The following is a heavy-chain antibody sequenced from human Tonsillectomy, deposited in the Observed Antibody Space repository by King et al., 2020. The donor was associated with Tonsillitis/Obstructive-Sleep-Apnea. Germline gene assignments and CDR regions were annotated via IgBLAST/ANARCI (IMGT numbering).Heavy chain of an antibody. CDR1: GGSICSYY. Sequence: QLQESGPGLVKPSETLSLTCTVSGGSICSYYWSWIRQPPGKGLEWIGDIYYSGSTNYNPSLKSRVTISVETSKNQFSLKLSSVTAADTAVYYCARGIRGDNDAFDIWGQGTMVTVSS. CDR2: IYYSGST. D-gene: IGHD3-10*01. J-gene: IGHJ3*02. V-gene: IGHV4-59*01. CDR3: ARGIRGDNDAFDI.